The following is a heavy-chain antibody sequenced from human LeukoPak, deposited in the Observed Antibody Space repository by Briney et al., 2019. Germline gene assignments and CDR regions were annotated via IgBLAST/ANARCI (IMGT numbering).Heavy chain of an antibody. CDR3: ARDRPTGSYYSIDY. CDR1: GFTFSDYG. J-gene: IGHJ4*02. CDR2: IWYDGSNK. Sequence: GGSLRLSCAVFGFTFSDYGMHWVRQAPGKGLEWVAVIWYDGSNKYYGDSVKGRFTISRDNSKNTLYLQMNSLRVEDTAVYCCARDRPTGSYYSIDYWGQGTLVTVSS. V-gene: IGHV3-33*01. D-gene: IGHD1-26*01.